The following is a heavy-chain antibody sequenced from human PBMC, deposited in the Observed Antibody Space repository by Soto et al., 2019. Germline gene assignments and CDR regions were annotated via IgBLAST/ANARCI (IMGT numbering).Heavy chain of an antibody. CDR3: TTDTLPAAAMVVYYYYGMDV. CDR2: IKSKTDGGTT. CDR1: GFTFSNAW. Sequence: GGSLRLSCAASGFTFSNAWMSWVRQAPGKGLEWVGRIKSKTDGGTTDYAAPVKGRFTISRDDSKNTLYLQMNSLKTEDTAVYYCTTDTLPAAAMVVYYYYGMDVWGQGTTVTVSS. J-gene: IGHJ6*02. V-gene: IGHV3-15*01. D-gene: IGHD5-18*01.